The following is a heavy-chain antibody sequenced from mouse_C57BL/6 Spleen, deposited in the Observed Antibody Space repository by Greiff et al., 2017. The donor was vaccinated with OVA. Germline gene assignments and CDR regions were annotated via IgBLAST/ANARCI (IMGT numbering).Heavy chain of an antibody. CDR3: ARGPPPITTVVAPDY. D-gene: IGHD1-1*01. CDR1: GYTFTSYW. J-gene: IGHJ2*01. CDR2: IDPSDSYT. Sequence: QVQLQQPGAELVMPGASVKLSCKASGYTFTSYWMHWVKQRPGQGLEWIGEIDPSDSYTNYNQQFKGKSTLTVDKSSSTAYMQLSSLTSEDSAVYYCARGPPPITTVVAPDYWGQGTTLTVSS. V-gene: IGHV1-69*01.